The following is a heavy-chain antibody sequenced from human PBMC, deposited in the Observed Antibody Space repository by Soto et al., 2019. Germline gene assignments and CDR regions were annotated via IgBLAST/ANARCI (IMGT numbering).Heavy chain of an antibody. CDR3: ARAFGPIWSTYFDY. CDR2: INSDGSST. J-gene: IGHJ4*02. Sequence: XVCLRLSCAASGFPFSSYCMHWVRQAPGKGLVWVSRINSDGSSTSYADSVKGRFTISRDNAKNTLYLQMNSLRAEDTAVYYCARAFGPIWSTYFDYWGQGTLVTVSS. CDR1: GFPFSSYC. D-gene: IGHD3-10*01. V-gene: IGHV3-74*01.